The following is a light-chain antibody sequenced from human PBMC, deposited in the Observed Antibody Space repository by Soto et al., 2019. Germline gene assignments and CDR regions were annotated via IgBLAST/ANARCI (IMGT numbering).Light chain of an antibody. V-gene: IGKV1-33*01. CDR2: DAS. CDR3: QQYDDLPLT. CDR1: QDITNY. Sequence: DIQMTQSPSALSAPVGDRVTISCQASQDITNYLSWYQQKPGKAPKXXIYDASNLEIGVPSRFSGRGSGTDFTLAISSLQPEDIATYFCQQYDDLPLTFGGGTKVDIK. J-gene: IGKJ4*01.